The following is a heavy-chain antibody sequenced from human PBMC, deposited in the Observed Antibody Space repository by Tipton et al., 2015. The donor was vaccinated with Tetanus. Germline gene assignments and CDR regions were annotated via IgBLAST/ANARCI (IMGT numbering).Heavy chain of an antibody. V-gene: IGHV4-4*01. CDR1: GGSIRSSNW. CDR2: IYYTALT. CDR3: ARGLPREPFYLDY. D-gene: IGHD1-26*01. J-gene: IGHJ4*02. Sequence: TLSLTCAVSGGSIRSSNWWSWVRQTPGEGLEWIGNIYYTALTSYTPSLSSRVTISVDSSKNHFSLNLTSVTAADTAVYFCARGLPREPFYLDYWGQGNQVTVSS.